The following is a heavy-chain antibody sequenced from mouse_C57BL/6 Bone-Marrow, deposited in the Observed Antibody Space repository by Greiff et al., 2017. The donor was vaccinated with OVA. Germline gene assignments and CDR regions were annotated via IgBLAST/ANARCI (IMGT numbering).Heavy chain of an antibody. D-gene: IGHD2-4*01. V-gene: IGHV14-4*01. CDR2: IDPENGDT. CDR3: SIYYDYDVGDN. Sequence: EVKLMESGAELVRPGASVKLSCTASGFNIKDDYMHWVKQRPEQGLEWIGWIDPENGDTEYASKFQGKATITADTSSNTAYLQLSSLTSEDTAVYYCSIYYDYDVGDNWGQGTTLTVSS. J-gene: IGHJ2*01. CDR1: GFNIKDDY.